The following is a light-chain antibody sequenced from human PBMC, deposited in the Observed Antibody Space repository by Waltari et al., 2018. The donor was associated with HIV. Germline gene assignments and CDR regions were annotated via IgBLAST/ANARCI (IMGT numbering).Light chain of an antibody. CDR1: QSINRY. J-gene: IGKJ1*01. CDR3: QQSFSTPT. V-gene: IGKV1-39*01. Sequence: DIQMTQSPSSLSASLGDRVTITCRASQSINRYLHWYQQKPGKAPKLLISDASNLQRGVPSRFSGGGSGTDFTLTISSLQPEDFATYYCQQSFSTPTFGRGTKVEIK. CDR2: DAS.